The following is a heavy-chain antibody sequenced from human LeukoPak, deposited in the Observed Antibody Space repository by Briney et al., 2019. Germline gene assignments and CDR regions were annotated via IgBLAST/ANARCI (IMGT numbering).Heavy chain of an antibody. Sequence: GGSPKTSLRGPGYSFNSFWLGLVRQIPGEGLGWKGIIYPGDSDTRYSPSFQGQVTISADKSISTAYLQWSSLKASDTAMYYCARVLDYYYYMDVWGKGTTVTVSS. V-gene: IGHV5-51*01. CDR2: IYPGDSDT. CDR1: GYSFNSFW. CDR3: ARVLDYYYYMDV. J-gene: IGHJ6*03.